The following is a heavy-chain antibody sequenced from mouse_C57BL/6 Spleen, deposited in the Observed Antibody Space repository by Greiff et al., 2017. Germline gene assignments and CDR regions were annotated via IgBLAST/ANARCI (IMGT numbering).Heavy chain of an antibody. CDR1: GFTFSDYG. D-gene: IGHD3-3*01. J-gene: IGHJ2*01. V-gene: IGHV5-17*01. CDR2: ISSCSSTI. Sequence: EVQRVESGGGLVKPGGSLKLSCAASGFTFSDYGMHWVRQAPEKGLVWVAYISSCSSTIYYEDTVKGRFTIPRDKAKNTLFLQMTSVGSEDAARYYCERRDGEYYYDYWGQGTTLTVSS. CDR3: ERRDGEYYYDY.